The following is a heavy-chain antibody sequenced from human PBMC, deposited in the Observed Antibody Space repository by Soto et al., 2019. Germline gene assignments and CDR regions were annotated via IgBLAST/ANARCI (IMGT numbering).Heavy chain of an antibody. CDR3: ARDQYQLLYGRYYYGMDV. CDR1: GYTFTSYY. J-gene: IGHJ6*02. V-gene: IGHV1-46*01. D-gene: IGHD2-2*02. CDR2: INPSGGST. Sequence: GASVKVSCKASGYTFTSYYMHWVRQAPGQGLEWMGIINPSGGSTSYAQKFQGRVTMTRDTSTSTVYMELSSLRSEDTAVYYCARDQYQLLYGRYYYGMDVWGQGTTVTVSS.